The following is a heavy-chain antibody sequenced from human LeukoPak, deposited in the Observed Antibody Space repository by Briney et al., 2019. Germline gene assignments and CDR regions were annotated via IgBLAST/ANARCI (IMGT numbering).Heavy chain of an antibody. CDR3: ASALVATNPFDY. V-gene: IGHV4-34*01. J-gene: IGHJ4*02. CDR1: GGSFSGYY. Sequence: PSETLSVTCAVYGGSFSGYYWSWIRQPPGNGLEWIGEINHSGSTNYNPSLKSRVTISVDTSKNQFSLKLSSVTAADTAVYYCASALVATNPFDYWGQGTLVTVSS. CDR2: INHSGST. D-gene: IGHD5-12*01.